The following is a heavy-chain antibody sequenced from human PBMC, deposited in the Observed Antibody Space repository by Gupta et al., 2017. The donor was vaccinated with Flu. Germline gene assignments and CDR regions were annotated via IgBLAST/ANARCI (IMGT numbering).Heavy chain of an antibody. D-gene: IGHD6-13*01. CDR1: GDSVSSNSAA. Sequence: QVQLQQSGPGLVKPSQTLSLTCAISGDSVSSNSAAWNWIRQSPSRGLEWLGRTYYRSKWYNDYAVSVKSRITINPDTSKNQFSLQLNSVTPEDTAVYYCARVRSSWSRFNYYYYGMDVWGQGTTVTVSS. J-gene: IGHJ6*02. CDR2: TYYRSKWYN. V-gene: IGHV6-1*01. CDR3: ARVRSSWSRFNYYYYGMDV.